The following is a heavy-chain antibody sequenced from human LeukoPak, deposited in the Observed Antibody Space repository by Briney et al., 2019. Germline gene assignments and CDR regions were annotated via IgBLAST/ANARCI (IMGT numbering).Heavy chain of an antibody. CDR3: AKDHYYDSSGYYFHDAFDI. CDR1: GFTFSSYA. J-gene: IGHJ3*02. Sequence: PGGSLRLSCAASGFTFSSYAMSWVRQAPGKGLEWVSAISGSGGSTYYADSVKGRFTISRDNSKNTLYLQMNSLRAEDTAVYYCAKDHYYDSSGYYFHDAFDIWGQGTMVTVSS. D-gene: IGHD3-22*01. CDR2: ISGSGGST. V-gene: IGHV3-23*01.